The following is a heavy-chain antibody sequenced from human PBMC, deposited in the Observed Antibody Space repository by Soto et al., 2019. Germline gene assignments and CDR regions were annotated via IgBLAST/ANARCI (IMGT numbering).Heavy chain of an antibody. D-gene: IGHD3-3*01. CDR1: GFDVSNTD. CDR3: AIVVFRVYDDDAVWFDS. V-gene: IGHV3-66*01. CDR2: IYSGGYT. Sequence: GGSLRLSCAASGFDVSNTDMSWVRQAPGKGLEWVSVIYSGGYTNYADSVKGRFIVSRDSPKNTVYLQMDSLRAEDTAVYYCAIVVFRVYDDDAVWFDSWGQGTLVTVSS. J-gene: IGHJ5*01.